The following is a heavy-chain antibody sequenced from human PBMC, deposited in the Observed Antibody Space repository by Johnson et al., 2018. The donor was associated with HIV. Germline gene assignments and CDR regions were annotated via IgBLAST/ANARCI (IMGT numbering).Heavy chain of an antibody. Sequence: VQLVESGGGLVQPGGSLRLSCAASGFTFSSYWMSWVRQGPGKGLESVYAITVSGDNTYYADPVKRRFTISRDNSKNTLYLQMSSLRADDTAVYYCARDLLIAYCGGDCWDAFHSWGQGTMVRVSS. V-gene: IGHV3-23*04. CDR1: GFTFSSYW. CDR3: ARDLLIAYCGGDCWDAFHS. CDR2: ITVSGDNT. D-gene: IGHD2-21*02. J-gene: IGHJ3*02.